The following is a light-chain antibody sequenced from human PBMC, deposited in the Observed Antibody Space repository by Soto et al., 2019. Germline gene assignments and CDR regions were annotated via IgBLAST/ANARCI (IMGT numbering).Light chain of an antibody. CDR2: GAS. Sequence: EIVLTQSPGTLSLSPGERATLSCRASQSVSSTYIAWYQQNPGQAPRLLIYGASSRATGIPDRFSGSGSGTDFSLTISRLEPEYFAVYFCQQYGRSPPFTFGQVTKVEIK. V-gene: IGKV3-20*01. CDR1: QSVSSTY. J-gene: IGKJ2*01. CDR3: QQYGRSPPFT.